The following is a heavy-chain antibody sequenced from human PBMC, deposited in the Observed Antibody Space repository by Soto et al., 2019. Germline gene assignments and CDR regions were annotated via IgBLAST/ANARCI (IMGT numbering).Heavy chain of an antibody. Sequence: AASVKVSCKASGYTFTSYGISWVRQAPGQGLEWMGWISAYNGNTNYAQKLQGRVTMTTDTSTSTAYMELRSLRSDDTAVYYCASWNGVAVAGAGAFDIWGQGTMVTVSS. CDR3: ASWNGVAVAGAGAFDI. J-gene: IGHJ3*02. V-gene: IGHV1-18*01. CDR2: ISAYNGNT. CDR1: GYTFTSYG. D-gene: IGHD6-19*01.